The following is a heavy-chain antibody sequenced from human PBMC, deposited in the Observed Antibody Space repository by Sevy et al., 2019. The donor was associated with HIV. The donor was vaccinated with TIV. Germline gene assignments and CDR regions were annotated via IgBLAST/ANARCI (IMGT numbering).Heavy chain of an antibody. J-gene: IGHJ4*02. D-gene: IGHD6-13*01. CDR1: GYTFTSYY. CDR3: ARAVTADGARARFFDY. V-gene: IGHV1-46*01. CDR2: INPSGGSA. Sequence: ASVKVSCKASGYTFTSYYMHWVRQAPGQGLEWMGIINPSGGSANYAQKFQGRVTMTRDTSTSTVYMGLNSLRSEDTAVYYCARAVTADGARARFFDYWGQGTLVTVSS.